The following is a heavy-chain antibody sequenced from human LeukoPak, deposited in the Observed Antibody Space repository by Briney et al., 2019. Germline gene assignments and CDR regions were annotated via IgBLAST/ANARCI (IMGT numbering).Heavy chain of an antibody. CDR1: GYTFTGYY. CDR2: INPNSGGT. J-gene: IGHJ4*02. V-gene: IGHV1-2*02. CDR3: ARVVGYSSGWSAGY. D-gene: IGHD6-19*01. Sequence: RASVKVSCKASGYTFTGYYMHWVRQAPGQGLEGMGWINPNSGGTNYAQKFQGRVTMTRDTSISTAYIELSRLRSDDTAVYYCARVVGYSSGWSAGYWGQGTLVTVSS.